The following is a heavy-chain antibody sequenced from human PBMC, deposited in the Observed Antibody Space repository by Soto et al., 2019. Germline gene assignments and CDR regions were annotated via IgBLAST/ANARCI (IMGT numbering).Heavy chain of an antibody. CDR3: ARLRIATNNYKWFDP. CDR2: IYVTGAV. Sequence: SETLCLTCSVSGAALNSGNYYWSWIRQVPGKGLEWIGHIYVTGAVDYNPSLRDRITISQDTSERQFSLNLRLVTAADTAVYYCARLRIATNNYKWFDPWGQGTIVTVS. V-gene: IGHV4-31*03. CDR1: GAALNSGNYY. J-gene: IGHJ5*02. D-gene: IGHD2-21*01.